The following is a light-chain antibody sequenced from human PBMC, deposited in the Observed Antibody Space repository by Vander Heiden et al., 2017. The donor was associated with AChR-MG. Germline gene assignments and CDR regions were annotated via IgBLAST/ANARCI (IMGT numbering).Light chain of an antibody. Sequence: QSLLTQPPSVSGAPRQRATTSCTGSSSNIGPDYDIHWYQQLPGTAPKLLIYGNYKRPSGVPDRFSGSKSGTSASLAITGLQTEDEGVYYCPAYDSARSIWVFGGGTKVTV. CDR1: SSNIGPDYD. CDR3: PAYDSARSIWV. V-gene: IGLV1-40*01. J-gene: IGLJ3*02. CDR2: GNY.